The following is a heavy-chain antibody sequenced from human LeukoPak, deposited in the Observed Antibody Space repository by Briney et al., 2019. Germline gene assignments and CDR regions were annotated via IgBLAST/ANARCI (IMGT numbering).Heavy chain of an antibody. CDR1: GLTFSSSN. CDR3: ARGGGRSYSDAFDI. V-gene: IGHV3-48*02. Sequence: GGSLRLSCAATGLTFSSSNMHWVRQAPGKGLEWVSFISGSSTATQYADSVKGRFTISRDIGRKALYLQMNSLRDEDTAVYYCARGGGRSYSDAFDIWGQGTVVTVSS. CDR2: ISGSSTAT. J-gene: IGHJ3*02. D-gene: IGHD1-26*01.